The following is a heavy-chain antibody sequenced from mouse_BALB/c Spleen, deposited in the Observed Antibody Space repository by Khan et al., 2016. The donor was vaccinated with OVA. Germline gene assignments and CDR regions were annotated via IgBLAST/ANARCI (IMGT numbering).Heavy chain of an antibody. J-gene: IGHJ1*01. CDR1: GYTFTSSW. D-gene: IGHD3-1*01. Sequence: VQLQQSGSVLVRPGASVKLSCKASGYTFTSSWMHWAKQRPGQGLEWIGEIHPNSGNTNYNEKFKGKATLTVDTSSSTAYVDLSSLPSEASAVYDGARSGRPWYFDVWGAGTTVTVSS. V-gene: IGHV1S130*01. CDR2: IHPNSGNT. CDR3: ARSGRPWYFDV.